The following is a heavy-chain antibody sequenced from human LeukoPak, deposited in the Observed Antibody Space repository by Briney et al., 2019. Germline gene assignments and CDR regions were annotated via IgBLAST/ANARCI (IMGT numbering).Heavy chain of an antibody. CDR3: VRGYYAGRGHHFEY. CDR1: GFTFSSYG. Sequence: PGRSLRLSCAASGFTFSSYGVHWVRQAPGKGLEWVAVISYDGSNKYYADSVKGRFTISRDNSKNTLYLQMNSLRAEDTAVYYCVRGYYAGRGHHFEYWGQGTLVTVSS. D-gene: IGHD3-22*01. J-gene: IGHJ4*02. V-gene: IGHV3-30*03. CDR2: ISYDGSNK.